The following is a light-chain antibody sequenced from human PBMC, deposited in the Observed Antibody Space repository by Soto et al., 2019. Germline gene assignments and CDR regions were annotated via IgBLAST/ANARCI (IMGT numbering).Light chain of an antibody. CDR3: LLYYGGYV. J-gene: IGLJ1*01. CDR2: STS. V-gene: IGLV7-43*01. CDR1: TGAVTSGYY. Sequence: QGVVTQEPSLTVSPGGAVTLTCATSTGAVTSGYYPNWFQQKPGQPPKPLIYSTSNRHSWTPARFSGSLLGGKAALTLSGVQPEDEAEYYCLLYYGGYVFGTGTKVTVL.